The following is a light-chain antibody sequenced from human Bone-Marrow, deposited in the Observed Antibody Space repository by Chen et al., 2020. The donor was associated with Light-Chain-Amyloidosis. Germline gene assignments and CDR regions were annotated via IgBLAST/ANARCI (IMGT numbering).Light chain of an antibody. Sequence: QSALTQPASVSGSPGQLITISCTGTSSYVGGDNHVSWYQQHPDKAPKLMIYEVTNRPSWVPDRFSGSKSDNTASLTISGLQTEDEADYFCSSYTITNTLVFGSGTRVTVL. CDR3: SSYTITNTLV. CDR1: SSYVGGDNH. CDR2: EVT. J-gene: IGLJ1*01. V-gene: IGLV2-14*01.